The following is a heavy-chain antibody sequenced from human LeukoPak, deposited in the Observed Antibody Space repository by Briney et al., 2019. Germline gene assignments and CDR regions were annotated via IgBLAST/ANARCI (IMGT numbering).Heavy chain of an antibody. CDR1: GGSISSYY. CDR2: IYYSGST. Sequence: NPSETLSLTCTVSGGSISSYYWSWIRQPPGKGLEWIGYIYYSGSTNYNPSLKSRVTISVDTSKNQFSLKLSSVTAADTAVYYCARDLGYYYDSSGFGYWGQGTLVTVSS. V-gene: IGHV4-59*01. J-gene: IGHJ4*02. CDR3: ARDLGYYYDSSGFGY. D-gene: IGHD3-22*01.